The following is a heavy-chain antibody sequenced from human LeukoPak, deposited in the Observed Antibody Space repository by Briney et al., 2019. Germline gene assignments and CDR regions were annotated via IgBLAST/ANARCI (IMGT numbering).Heavy chain of an antibody. CDR3: ARLRVGFDP. Sequence: SGTLSLTCAVYGGSFSGYYWSWIRQPPGKGLEWIGEINHSGSTNYNPSLKSRVTISVDTSKNQFSLKLSSVTAADTAVYYCARLRVGFDPWGQGTLVTVSS. D-gene: IGHD4-17*01. CDR1: GGSFSGYY. J-gene: IGHJ5*02. V-gene: IGHV4-34*01. CDR2: INHSGST.